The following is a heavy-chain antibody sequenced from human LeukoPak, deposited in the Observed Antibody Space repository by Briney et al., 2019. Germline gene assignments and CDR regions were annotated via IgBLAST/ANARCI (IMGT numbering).Heavy chain of an antibody. J-gene: IGHJ1*01. Sequence: SVKVSCKASRGTFSSYAISWVRQAPGQGLEWMGGLIPLLGIANYAQKFQGRVTITADKSTSTAYMELRSLRSEDTAVYYCARDGAMIAVPGANWGQGTLVTVSS. V-gene: IGHV1-69*04. D-gene: IGHD6-13*01. CDR2: LIPLLGIA. CDR1: RGTFSSYA. CDR3: ARDGAMIAVPGAN.